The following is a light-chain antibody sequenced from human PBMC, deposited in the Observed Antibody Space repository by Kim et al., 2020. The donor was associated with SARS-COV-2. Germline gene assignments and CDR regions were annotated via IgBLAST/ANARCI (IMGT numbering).Light chain of an antibody. CDR1: QSISSH. Sequence: DIQMTQSPSTLSASVGDRVTITCRTTQSISSHLNWYQQKPGRAPKLLVSAASTLQGGVPSRFSGSGSETDFTLTISSLQPEDFATYFCQQSYITPFTFGPGTKVDIK. CDR2: AAS. CDR3: QQSYITPFT. J-gene: IGKJ3*01. V-gene: IGKV1-39*01.